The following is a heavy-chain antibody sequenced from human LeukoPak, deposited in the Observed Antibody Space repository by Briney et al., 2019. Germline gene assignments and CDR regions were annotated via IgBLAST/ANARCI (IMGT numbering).Heavy chain of an antibody. V-gene: IGHV4-38-2*02. D-gene: IGHD2-2*01. CDR1: GYSISSGYY. CDR2: IYHSGST. J-gene: IGHJ4*02. Sequence: PSETLSLTCTVSGYSISSGYYWGWIRQPPGKGLEWIGSIYHSGSTYYNPSLKSRVTISVDRSKNQFSLKLSSVTAADTAVYYCARTVPAANQGSDYWGQGTLVTVSS. CDR3: ARTVPAANQGSDY.